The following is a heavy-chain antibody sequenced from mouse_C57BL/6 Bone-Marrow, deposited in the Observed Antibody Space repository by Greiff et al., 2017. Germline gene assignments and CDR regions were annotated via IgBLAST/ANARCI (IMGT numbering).Heavy chain of an antibody. Sequence: QVQLQQPGAELVKPGASVKMSCKASGYTFTSYWITWVKQRPGQGLEWIGDIYPGSGSTNYNEKFKSKATLTVDTASSTAYMQLSSLTSEDSAVYYCAHSSGPLAMDYWGQGTSVTVSS. CDR1: GYTFTSYW. J-gene: IGHJ4*01. CDR2: IYPGSGST. CDR3: AHSSGPLAMDY. V-gene: IGHV1-55*01. D-gene: IGHD3-2*02.